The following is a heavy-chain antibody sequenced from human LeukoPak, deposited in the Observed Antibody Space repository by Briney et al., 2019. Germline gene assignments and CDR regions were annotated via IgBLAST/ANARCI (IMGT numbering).Heavy chain of an antibody. D-gene: IGHD3-10*01. J-gene: IGHJ4*02. CDR1: GFTFSSYW. Sequence: PGGSLRLSCAASGFTFSSYWMTWVRQAPGKGLEWVANIKQDGSEKYYVDSVKGRFTISRDNAKNSLYLQMNSLRAEDTAVYYCARGSYGSGSYYQNYRGQGTLVTVSS. CDR3: ARGSYGSGSYYQNY. CDR2: IKQDGSEK. V-gene: IGHV3-7*01.